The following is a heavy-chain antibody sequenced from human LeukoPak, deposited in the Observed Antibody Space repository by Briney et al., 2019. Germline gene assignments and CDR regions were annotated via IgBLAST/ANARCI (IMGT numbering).Heavy chain of an antibody. J-gene: IGHJ4*02. CDR2: ISGSGGST. D-gene: IGHD5-24*01. CDR3: AKDGGYRPLGDFDY. Sequence: PGGSLRLSCAASGVTFSSYAMSWVRQAPGKGLEWVSGISGSGGSTYYADSVKGRLTNSRDNSKNTLYLQMNSLRAEDTAVYYCAKDGGYRPLGDFDYWGQGTLVTVSS. V-gene: IGHV3-23*01. CDR1: GVTFSSYA.